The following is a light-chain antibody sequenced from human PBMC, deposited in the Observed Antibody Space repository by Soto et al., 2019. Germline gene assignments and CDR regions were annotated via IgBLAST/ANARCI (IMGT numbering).Light chain of an antibody. CDR3: PSFDNMLGDYV. CDR1: SSNIGAGYD. J-gene: IGLJ1*01. Sequence: QSVLTQPPSVSGAPGQRVTISCTGSSSNIGAGYDVHWYQQLPGTAPKLLIYRNDNRPSGVPDRFSGSKSGTSASLAITGLQAEDEADYYWPSFDNMLGDYVFGAGTKVTVL. CDR2: RND. V-gene: IGLV1-40*01.